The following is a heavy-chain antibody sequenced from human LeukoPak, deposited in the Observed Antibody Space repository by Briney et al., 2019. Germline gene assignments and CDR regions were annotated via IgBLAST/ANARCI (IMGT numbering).Heavy chain of an antibody. CDR2: VHYSRGT. D-gene: IGHD5-12*01. J-gene: IGHJ5*02. CDR3: ASGQGWLTDH. V-gene: IGHV4-59*11. Sequence: PSETLSLTCTVSGGSISNHYCNWIRQSPGKELEWIGHVHYSRGTNYNPSLKSRVTISLDTSKNQFFLQLSSVTAADTAVYHCASGQGWLTDHWGRGTLVAVSS. CDR1: GGSISNHY.